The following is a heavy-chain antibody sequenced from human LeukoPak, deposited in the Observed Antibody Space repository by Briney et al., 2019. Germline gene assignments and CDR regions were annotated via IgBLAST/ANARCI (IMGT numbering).Heavy chain of an antibody. D-gene: IGHD6-13*01. Sequence: SATLSLTCTVSGGSISSYYWSWIRQPPGKGLEWMGDIYYSGSTNYNPSLQSRVTISVDKSKNQFSLKLSSVTAADTAVYYCASQYSSSWSYMAVWGKGTTVTVSS. CDR2: IYYSGST. J-gene: IGHJ6*03. CDR1: GGSISSYY. V-gene: IGHV4-59*01. CDR3: ASQYSSSWSYMAV.